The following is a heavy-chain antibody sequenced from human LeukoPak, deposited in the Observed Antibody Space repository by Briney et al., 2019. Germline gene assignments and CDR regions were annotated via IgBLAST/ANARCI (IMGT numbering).Heavy chain of an antibody. Sequence: ASVKVSCKASGYTFTSYDINWVRQATGQGLEWMGWMNPNSGNTGYAQKFQGRATITRNTSISTAYMELSSLRSEDTAVYYCARGQVVRGVPIDYWGQGTLGTVSS. J-gene: IGHJ4*02. CDR1: GYTFTSYD. D-gene: IGHD3-10*01. CDR2: MNPNSGNT. CDR3: ARGQVVRGVPIDY. V-gene: IGHV1-8*03.